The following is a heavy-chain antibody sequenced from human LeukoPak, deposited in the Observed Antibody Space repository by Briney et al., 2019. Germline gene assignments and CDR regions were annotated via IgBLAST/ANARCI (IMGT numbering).Heavy chain of an antibody. V-gene: IGHV4-39*01. J-gene: IGHJ4*02. Sequence: SETLSLTCTVSGGSISSSSYYWGWIRQPPGKGLEWSGSIYYSGSTYYNPSLKSRVTISVDTSKNQFSLKLSSVTAADTAVYYCARPGSIAVAGPFDYWGQGTLVTVSS. D-gene: IGHD6-19*01. CDR2: IYYSGST. CDR3: ARPGSIAVAGPFDY. CDR1: GGSISSSSYY.